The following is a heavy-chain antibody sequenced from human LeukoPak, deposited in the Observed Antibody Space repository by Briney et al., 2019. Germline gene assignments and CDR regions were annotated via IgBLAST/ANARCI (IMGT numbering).Heavy chain of an antibody. Sequence: PGRSLRLSCAASGFTFSSYGMHWVRQAPGKGLEWVAVIWYDGSNKYYADSVKGRFTISRDNSKDTLYLQMNSLRAEDTAVYYCARGGVPAAILGYWGQGTLVTVSS. V-gene: IGHV3-33*01. CDR2: IWYDGSNK. CDR1: GFTFSSYG. D-gene: IGHD2-2*01. CDR3: ARGGVPAAILGY. J-gene: IGHJ4*02.